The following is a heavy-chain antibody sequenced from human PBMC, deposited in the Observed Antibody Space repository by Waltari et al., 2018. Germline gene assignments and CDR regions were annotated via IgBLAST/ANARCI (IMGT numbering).Heavy chain of an antibody. J-gene: IGHJ3*01. CDR2: IKQDGSEK. V-gene: IGHV3-7*01. D-gene: IGHD3-3*02. CDR3: ARWGRHVW. CDR1: GFTFSSSW. Sequence: EVRLVESGGGLVQPGGSLRLSCAASGFTFSSSWMSWVRQAPGKGLEWVANIKQDGSEKYYVDSVKGRFTISRDNAKNSLYLQMNSLRAEDTAVYYCARWGRHVWWGQGTMVTVSS.